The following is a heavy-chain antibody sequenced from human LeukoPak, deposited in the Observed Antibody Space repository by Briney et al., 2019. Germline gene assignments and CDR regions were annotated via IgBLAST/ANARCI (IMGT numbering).Heavy chain of an antibody. CDR3: ASSSRGSYRIFDY. V-gene: IGHV5-51*01. Sequence: GESLKISCKGSGYSFTSYWIGWVRQMPGKGLEWMGIIYPGDSDPRYSPSFQGQVTISADKSFTTAYLQWSSLKASDTAMYYCASSSRGSYRIFDYWGQGTLVTVSS. D-gene: IGHD1-26*01. CDR1: GYSFTSYW. J-gene: IGHJ4*02. CDR2: IYPGDSDP.